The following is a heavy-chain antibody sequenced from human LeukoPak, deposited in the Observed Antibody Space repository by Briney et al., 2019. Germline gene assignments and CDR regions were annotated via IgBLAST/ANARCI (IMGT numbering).Heavy chain of an antibody. CDR1: GGTFSSYA. V-gene: IGHV1-69*06. CDR3: ARAGGRSWFDP. J-gene: IGHJ5*02. Sequence: SVKVSCKASGGTFSSYAISWVRQAPGQGLEWMGGIIPIFGTANYAQKFQGRVTITADKSTSTAYMELSRLTCDDTAVYYCARAGGRSWFDPWGQGTLVTVSS. CDR2: IIPIFGTA.